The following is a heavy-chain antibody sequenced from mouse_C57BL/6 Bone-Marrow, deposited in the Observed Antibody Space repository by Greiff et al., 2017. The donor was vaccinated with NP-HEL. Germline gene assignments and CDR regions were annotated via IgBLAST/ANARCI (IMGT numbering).Heavy chain of an antibody. V-gene: IGHV14-4*01. D-gene: IGHD3-1*01. J-gene: IGHJ2*01. CDR1: GFNIKDDY. CDR2: IDPENGDT. CDR3: TTYLPQNFDY. Sequence: EVQLQQSGAELVRPGASVKLSCTASGFNIKDDYMHWVKQRPEQGLEWIGWIDPENGDTEYASKFQGKATITADTSSNTAYLQLSSLTSEDTAVYYCTTYLPQNFDYWGQGTTLTVSS.